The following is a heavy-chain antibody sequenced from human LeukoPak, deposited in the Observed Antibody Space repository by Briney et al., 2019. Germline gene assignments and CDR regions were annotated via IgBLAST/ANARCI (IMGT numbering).Heavy chain of an antibody. CDR2: IYHSGST. CDR3: ARDPGYGGNSGFPGFDY. V-gene: IGHV4-38-2*02. D-gene: IGHD4-23*01. Sequence: PSETLSLTCTVSGYSISSGYYWGWIRQPPGKGLEWIGSIYHSGSTYYNPSLKSRVTISVDTSKNQFSLKLSSVTAADTAVYYCARDPGYGGNSGFPGFDYWGQGTLVTVSS. CDR1: GYSISSGYY. J-gene: IGHJ4*02.